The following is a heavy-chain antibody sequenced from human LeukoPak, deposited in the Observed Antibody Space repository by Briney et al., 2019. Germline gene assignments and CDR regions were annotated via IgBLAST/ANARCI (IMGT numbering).Heavy chain of an antibody. J-gene: IGHJ4*02. CDR2: IAVTPDGPAT. V-gene: IGHV3-15*04. D-gene: IGHD6-6*01. CDR3: VWSSTWDKRFYLDQ. Sequence: KPGGSLRLSCAASGFTFNLAWMSWVRQTPGKGLQWVARIAVTPDGPATDYATPVRGRFTISRDDSRKMVYLQMSSLRTDDTAVYYCVWSSTWDKRFYLDQWGQGTLATVSS. CDR1: GFTFNLAW.